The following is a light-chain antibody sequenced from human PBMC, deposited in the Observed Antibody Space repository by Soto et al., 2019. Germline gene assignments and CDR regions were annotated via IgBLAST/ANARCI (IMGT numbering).Light chain of an antibody. J-gene: IGKJ1*01. CDR1: QSVSSN. CDR2: GAS. V-gene: IGKV3-15*01. CDR3: QQYNNWPWT. Sequence: EIVMTQSPATLSVSPGERATLSCRASQSVSSNLAWYQQKPGQAPRLLIYGASTRATGIPARFSASGSGTEFTLTFSCLQSEDFAVYYCQQYNNWPWTFGQGTKVEIK.